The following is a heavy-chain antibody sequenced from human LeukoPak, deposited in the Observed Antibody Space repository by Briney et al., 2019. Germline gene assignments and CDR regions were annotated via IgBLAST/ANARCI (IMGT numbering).Heavy chain of an antibody. CDR2: ISGSGGRT. CDR3: ATTVTTRVDY. CDR1: GFTFSSYA. D-gene: IGHD4-17*01. J-gene: IGHJ4*02. V-gene: IGHV3-23*01. Sequence: TGGSLRLSCAASGFTFSSYAMSWVRQVPGKGLEWVSSISGSGGRTYYANSVKGRFTISRDNSKNTLYLQMNSLRAEDTAVYYCATTVTTRVDYWGQGTLVTVSS.